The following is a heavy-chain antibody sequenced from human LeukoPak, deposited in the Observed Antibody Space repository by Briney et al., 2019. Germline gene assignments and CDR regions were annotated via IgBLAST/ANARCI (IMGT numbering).Heavy chain of an antibody. D-gene: IGHD3-22*01. CDR1: GGSISSSNW. J-gene: IGHJ5*01. CDR2: IYHSGST. CDR3: ARDRSYYSDTGADS. Sequence: PSGTLSLTCAVSGGSISSSNWWSWVRQPPGKGLEWIGEIYHSGSTNYNPSLKSRVTISVDTSKNQFSLKLSSVTAADTAVYYCARDRSYYSDTGADSWGQGILVIVSS. V-gene: IGHV4-4*02.